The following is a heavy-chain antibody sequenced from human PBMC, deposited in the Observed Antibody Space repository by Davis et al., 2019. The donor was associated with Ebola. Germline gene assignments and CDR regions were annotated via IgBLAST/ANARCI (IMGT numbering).Heavy chain of an antibody. CDR1: GFTFTNAW. Sequence: GGSLRLSCAGSGFTFTNAWMNWVRQASGKGLEWVGRIRSKANSYATAYAASVKGRFTISRDDSKNTAYLQMNSLKTEDTAVYYCTTDARGNYWGQGTLVTVSS. J-gene: IGHJ4*02. D-gene: IGHD3-10*01. V-gene: IGHV3-73*01. CDR2: IRSKANSYAT. CDR3: TTDARGNY.